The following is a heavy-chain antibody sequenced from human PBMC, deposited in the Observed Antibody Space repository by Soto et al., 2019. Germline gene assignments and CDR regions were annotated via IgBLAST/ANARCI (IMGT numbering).Heavy chain of an antibody. D-gene: IGHD3-3*01. CDR2: ISGSGGST. CDR1: GFPFSSYA. J-gene: IGHJ4*02. CDR3: AKSYDFWSGPHDY. Sequence: GGSLRLSCAASGFPFSSYAMSWVRQAPGKGLEWVSAISGSGGSTYYADSVKGRFTISRDNSKNTLYLQMNSLRAEDTAVYYCAKSYDFWSGPHDYWGQGTLVTVSS. V-gene: IGHV3-23*01.